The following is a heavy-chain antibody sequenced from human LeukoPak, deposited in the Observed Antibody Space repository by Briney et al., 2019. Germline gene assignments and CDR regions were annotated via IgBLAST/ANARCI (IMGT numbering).Heavy chain of an antibody. Sequence: GGSLRLSCAASGFTFSSYAMHWVRQAPGKGLEWVAVISYDGSNKYYADSVKGRFTISRDNSKNTLYLQMNSLRAEDTAVYYCAREDSGWSRTFYYYYYMDVWGKGTTVTVSS. CDR2: ISYDGSNK. J-gene: IGHJ6*03. CDR1: GFTFSSYA. D-gene: IGHD6-19*01. CDR3: AREDSGWSRTFYYYYYMDV. V-gene: IGHV3-30*04.